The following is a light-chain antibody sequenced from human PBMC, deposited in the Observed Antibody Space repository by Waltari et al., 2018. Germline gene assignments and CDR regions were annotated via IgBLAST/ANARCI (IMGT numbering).Light chain of an antibody. V-gene: IGLV1-40*01. CDR3: QSYDSSLSGVV. CDR1: SSNIGAPYD. CDR2: RNN. Sequence: QSVLTQPPSVSGAPGQRVTISCTGRSSNIGAPYDVHWYQQLPGTAPKLLIYRNNNRPSGVPDRFSGSKSGTSASLAITGLQAEDEADYYCQSYDSSLSGVVFGGGTQLTVL. J-gene: IGLJ2*01.